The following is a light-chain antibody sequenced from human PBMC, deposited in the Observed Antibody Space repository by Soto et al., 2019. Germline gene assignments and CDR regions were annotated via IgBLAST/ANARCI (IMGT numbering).Light chain of an antibody. CDR2: DAS. Sequence: EIVLTQSPATLSLSPGERATLSCRASQSVSSYLAWYQQKPGQAPRLLIYDASNRATGIPARFSGSGSGTDFTLTISSLEPEDFAVYYCQQFGSSPRGTFGQGTKVEIK. J-gene: IGKJ1*01. CDR3: QQFGSSPRGT. V-gene: IGKV3-11*01. CDR1: QSVSSY.